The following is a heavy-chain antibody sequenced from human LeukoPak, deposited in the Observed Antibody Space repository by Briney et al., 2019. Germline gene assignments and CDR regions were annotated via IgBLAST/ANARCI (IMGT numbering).Heavy chain of an antibody. CDR1: GYTFTGYY. J-gene: IGHJ4*02. D-gene: IGHD7-27*01. CDR2: INPNSGGT. Sequence: GASVNVSCKASGYTFTGYYMHWVRQAPGQRLEWMGRINPNSGGTNYAQKFQGRVTMTRDTSISTAYVELSRLTSDDTAVYYCASSPNWGFDYWGQGTLVTVSS. CDR3: ASSPNWGFDY. V-gene: IGHV1-2*06.